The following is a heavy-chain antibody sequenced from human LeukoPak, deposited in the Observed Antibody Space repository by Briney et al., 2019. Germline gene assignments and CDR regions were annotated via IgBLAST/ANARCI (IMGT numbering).Heavy chain of an antibody. Sequence: PGGSLRLSCAASGFTFSSYEMNWVRQAPGKGLEWVSYISSSGDTIYYADSMKGRFTISRDNTKNSLYLQMNSLRAEDTAVYYCARDGRTRLKYSYGYGDYWGQGTLVTVSS. D-gene: IGHD5-18*01. CDR1: GFTFSSYE. CDR2: ISSSGDTI. V-gene: IGHV3-48*03. J-gene: IGHJ4*02. CDR3: ARDGRTRLKYSYGYGDY.